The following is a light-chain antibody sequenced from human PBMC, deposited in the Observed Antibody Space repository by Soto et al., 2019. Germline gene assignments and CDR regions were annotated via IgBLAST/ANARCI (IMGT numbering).Light chain of an antibody. V-gene: IGKV1-39*01. J-gene: IGKJ1*01. CDR2: AAS. CDR3: QQSFNAPT. Sequence: IQMTQSPSSLSASVGDTVTITCRASQSIDNFLNWYQQKPGKAPKLLIFAASSLHGGVPSRFSGSGSGAGFTLTISSLQPEDFATYSCQQSFNAPTFGQGTRVEIK. CDR1: QSIDNF.